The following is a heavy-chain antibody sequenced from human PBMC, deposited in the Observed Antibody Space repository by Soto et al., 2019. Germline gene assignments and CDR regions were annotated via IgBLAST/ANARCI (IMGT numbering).Heavy chain of an antibody. D-gene: IGHD3-3*01. CDR2: IDWDDDK. J-gene: IGHJ4*02. CDR3: ARTRGAKDFWIGYYSFDY. CDR1: GFSLSTSGMC. V-gene: IGHV2-70*01. Sequence: SGPTLVNPTQTLTLTCTFSGFSLSTSGMCVSWIRQPPGKALEWLALIDWDDDKYYSTSLKTRLTISKDTSKNQVVLTMTNMDPVDTATYYCARTRGAKDFWIGYYSFDYWGQGTLVTVSS.